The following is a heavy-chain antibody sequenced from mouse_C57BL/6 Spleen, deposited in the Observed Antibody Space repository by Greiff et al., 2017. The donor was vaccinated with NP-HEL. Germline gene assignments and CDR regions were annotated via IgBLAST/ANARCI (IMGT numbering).Heavy chain of an antibody. D-gene: IGHD1-1*01. V-gene: IGHV1-15*01. CDR2: IDPETGGT. Sequence: QVQLQQSGAELVRPGASVTLSCKASGYTFTDYEMHWVKQSPVHGLEWIGAIDPETGGTAYNQKFKGKAILTADKSSSTAYMELRSLTSEDSAVYYCTGGSSSHWYFDVWGTGTTVTVSS. CDR3: TGGSSSHWYFDV. J-gene: IGHJ1*03. CDR1: GYTFTDYE.